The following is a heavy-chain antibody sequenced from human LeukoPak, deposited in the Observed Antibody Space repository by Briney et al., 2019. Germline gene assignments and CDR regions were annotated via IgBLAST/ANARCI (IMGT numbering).Heavy chain of an antibody. CDR1: GFTFSSYA. J-gene: IGHJ4*02. Sequence: SGGSLRLSCAASGFTFSSYAMSWVRQAPGKGLEWVSAISDSGGSTYYADSVKGRSTISRDNSKDTLSLQMNSLRAEDTAVYYCAKDIAQGYTFGSIEQDYWGQGTLVTVSS. CDR3: AKDIAQGYTFGSIEQDY. V-gene: IGHV3-23*01. D-gene: IGHD5-18*01. CDR2: ISDSGGST.